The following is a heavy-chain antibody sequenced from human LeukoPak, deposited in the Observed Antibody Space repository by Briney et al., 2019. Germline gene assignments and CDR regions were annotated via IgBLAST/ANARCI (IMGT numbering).Heavy chain of an antibody. V-gene: IGHV3-33*06. Sequence: GGSLRLSCAASGFTFSSYGMHWVRQAPGKGLEWVAVIWYDGSNKYYADSVKGRFTISRDNSKNTLYLQMNSLRAEDTATYYCAKTPRYDFWSGYWGDAFDIWGQGTMVTVSS. D-gene: IGHD3-3*01. CDR3: AKTPRYDFWSGYWGDAFDI. CDR1: GFTFSSYG. CDR2: IWYDGSNK. J-gene: IGHJ3*02.